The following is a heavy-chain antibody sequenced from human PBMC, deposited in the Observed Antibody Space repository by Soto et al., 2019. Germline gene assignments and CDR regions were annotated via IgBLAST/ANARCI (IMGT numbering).Heavy chain of an antibody. D-gene: IGHD2-2*01. V-gene: IGHV1-18*04. Sequence: QVQLVQSGAEVKKPGASVKVSCKASGYDFSSYGISWVRQAPGQGLEWMGWISASNGNRDYAQQFQGRVTMTSDTSRTTAYMELRSLRSDDTAVYYCVRDPQQNDYWGQGTLVNVSS. CDR3: VRDPQQNDY. J-gene: IGHJ4*02. CDR1: GYDFSSYG. CDR2: ISASNGNR.